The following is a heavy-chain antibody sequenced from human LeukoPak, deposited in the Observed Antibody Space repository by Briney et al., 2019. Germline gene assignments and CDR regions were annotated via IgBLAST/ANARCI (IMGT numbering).Heavy chain of an antibody. J-gene: IGHJ6*02. CDR2: IYPGDSDT. Sequence: GESLKISCKGSGYSFTSYWIGWVRQMPGKGLEWMGIIYPGDSDTRYSPSFQGQVTISADKSISTAYLQWSSLKVSDTAMYYCARSGGRIAAAGRTYGMDVWGQGTTVTVSS. V-gene: IGHV5-51*01. CDR1: GYSFTSYW. CDR3: ARSGGRIAAAGRTYGMDV. D-gene: IGHD6-13*01.